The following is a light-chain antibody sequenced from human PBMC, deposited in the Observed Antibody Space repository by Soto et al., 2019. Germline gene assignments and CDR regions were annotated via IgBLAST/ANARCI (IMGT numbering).Light chain of an antibody. V-gene: IGLV2-14*01. Sequence: QSVLTQPASVSGSPGQSITISCTGTSSDVGGYNYVSWYQQYPGKAPKLMIYDVSNRPSGVSNRFSGSKSGNTASLTISGLQAEDEVDYYCSSYTISNTLVFGSGTKLTVL. CDR1: SSDVGGYNY. CDR3: SSYTISNTLV. J-gene: IGLJ1*01. CDR2: DVS.